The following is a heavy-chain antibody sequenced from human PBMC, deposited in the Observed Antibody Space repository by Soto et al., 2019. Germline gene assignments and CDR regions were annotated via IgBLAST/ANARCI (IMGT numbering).Heavy chain of an antibody. CDR2: IWYDGSNK. V-gene: IGHV3-33*01. CDR3: ARDPGGSGSYYLRYYYYGMDV. J-gene: IGHJ6*02. D-gene: IGHD3-10*01. CDR1: GFTFSSYG. Sequence: QVQLVESGGGVVQPGRSLRLSCAASGFTFSSYGMHWVRQAPGKGLERVAVIWYDGSNKYYADSVKGRFTISRDNSKNTLYLQMNSLRAEDTAVYYCARDPGGSGSYYLRYYYYGMDVWGQGTTVTVSS.